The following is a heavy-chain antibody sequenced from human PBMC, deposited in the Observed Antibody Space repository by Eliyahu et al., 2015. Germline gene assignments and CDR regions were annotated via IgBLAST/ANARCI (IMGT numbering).Heavy chain of an antibody. CDR1: GFTXSNNY. Sequence: EVQLVESGXGLIQPGGSXRLSXXAXGFTXSNNYMHWVRQAPGXGLEWGSVIYPGGGTYYAGSVRGRFTISRDNSKSTLYLQMNSLRAEDTGVYYCAGNGDYPMFDPWGQGTLVTVSS. V-gene: IGHV3-53*01. D-gene: IGHD4-17*01. CDR2: IYPGGGT. J-gene: IGHJ5*02. CDR3: AGNGDYPMFDP.